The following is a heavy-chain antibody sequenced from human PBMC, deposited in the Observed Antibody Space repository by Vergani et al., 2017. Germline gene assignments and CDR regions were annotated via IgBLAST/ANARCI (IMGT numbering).Heavy chain of an antibody. J-gene: IGHJ1*01. V-gene: IGHV3-48*03. CDR1: GFTFSSYE. Sequence: EVQLVESGGGLVQPGGSLRLSCAASGFTFSSYEMNWVRQAPGKGLEWVSYISSSGSTIYYADSVKGRFTISRDNAKNSLYLQMNSLRAEDTAVYYCAGDSGGNSEGNFQHWGQGTLVTVSS. CDR2: ISSSGSTI. CDR3: AGDSGGNSEGNFQH. D-gene: IGHD4-23*01.